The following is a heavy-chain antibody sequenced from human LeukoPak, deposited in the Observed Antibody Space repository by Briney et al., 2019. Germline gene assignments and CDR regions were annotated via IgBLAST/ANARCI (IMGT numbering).Heavy chain of an antibody. CDR3: ARYISSGLDY. Sequence: SETLSLTCAVSGGSISSSNWWSWVRQPPGKGLEWIGYIYYTGSTNYNPSLKSRVTISVDTSKNQFSLKLSYVNAADTAVYYCARYISSGLDYWGQGTLVTVSS. CDR1: GGSISSSNW. V-gene: IGHV4-4*02. CDR2: IYYTGST. D-gene: IGHD6-6*01. J-gene: IGHJ4*02.